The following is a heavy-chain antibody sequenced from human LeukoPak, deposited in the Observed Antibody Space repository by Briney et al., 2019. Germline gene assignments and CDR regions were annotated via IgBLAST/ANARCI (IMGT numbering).Heavy chain of an antibody. V-gene: IGHV3-7*04. D-gene: IGHD2-15*01. CDR1: GXTFSSYW. J-gene: IGHJ5*02. Sequence: GGSLRLSCAASGXTFSSYWMSWVRQAPGKGLEWVANIKQDGSEKYYVDSVKGRFTISRDNAKNSLYLQMNSLRAEDTAVYYCARDYSIGGSLNWFDPWGQGTLVTVSS. CDR2: IKQDGSEK. CDR3: ARDYSIGGSLNWFDP.